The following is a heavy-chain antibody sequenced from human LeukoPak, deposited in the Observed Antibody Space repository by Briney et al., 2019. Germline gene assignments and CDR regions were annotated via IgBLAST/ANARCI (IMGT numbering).Heavy chain of an antibody. CDR3: ARGSSHSNMLLCSFDP. V-gene: IGHV3-21*03. D-gene: IGHD3-10*02. Sequence: GGSLRLSCAASGFTFSSYTMNWVRKAPGKGLEWVSSISSSSYIYYADSVRGRFTISRDNAGNSLYLQMNSLRAEDAAVYYCARGSSHSNMLLCSFDPWGQGTLVTVSS. CDR1: GFTFSSYT. J-gene: IGHJ5*02. CDR2: ISSSSYI.